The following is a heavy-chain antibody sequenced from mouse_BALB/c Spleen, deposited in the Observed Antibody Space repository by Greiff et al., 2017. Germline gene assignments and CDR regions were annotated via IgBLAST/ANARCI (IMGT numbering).Heavy chain of an antibody. D-gene: IGHD1-1*01. Sequence: DVKLVESGGGLVQPGGSRKLSCAASGFTFSSFGMHWVRQAPEKGLEWVAYISSGSSTIYYADTVKGRFTISRDNPKNTLFLQMTSLRSEDTAMYYCARASLYYYGSSPYYAMDYWGQGTSVTVSS. CDR3: ARASLYYYGSSPYYAMDY. V-gene: IGHV5-17*02. CDR2: ISSGSSTI. J-gene: IGHJ4*01. CDR1: GFTFSSFG.